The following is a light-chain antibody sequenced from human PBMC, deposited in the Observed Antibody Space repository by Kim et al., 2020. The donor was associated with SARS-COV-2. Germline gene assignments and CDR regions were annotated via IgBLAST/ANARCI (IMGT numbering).Light chain of an antibody. J-gene: IGKJ1*01. V-gene: IGKV4-1*01. CDR3: QQHYSTPKT. Sequence: DIVMTQSPDSLAVSLGERATINCKSSQSVLYSSNNKNYLAWYQQKPGQPPKLLIYWASTRESGVPDRFSGSGSVTDFTLTISSLQAEDVAVYYCQQHYSTPKTFGQRTKGDIK. CDR2: WAS. CDR1: QSVLYSSNNKNY.